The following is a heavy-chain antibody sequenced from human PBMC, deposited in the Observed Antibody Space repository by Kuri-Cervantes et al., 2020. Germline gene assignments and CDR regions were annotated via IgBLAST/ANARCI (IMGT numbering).Heavy chain of an antibody. D-gene: IGHD1-26*01. Sequence: GGSLRLSCAASGFTLSTYWMHWVRQVPGKGLVWVSYISSSGSTIYYADSVKGRFTISRDNAKNSLYLQMNSLRAEDTAVYYCARVGVRGSYNQIGYYFDYWGQGTLVTVSS. CDR2: ISSSGSTI. J-gene: IGHJ4*02. CDR3: ARVGVRGSYNQIGYYFDY. CDR1: GFTLSTYW. V-gene: IGHV3-11*01.